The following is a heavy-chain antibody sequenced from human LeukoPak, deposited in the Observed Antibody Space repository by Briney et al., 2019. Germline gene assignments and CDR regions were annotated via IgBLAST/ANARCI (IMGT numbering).Heavy chain of an antibody. J-gene: IGHJ4*02. CDR3: ARQDCSSTSCNFDY. Sequence: PSETLSLACAVYGGSFSGFYWSWIRQSPGKGLEWIAEINHSGSTNSNPSLKSRVTISVDTSKNQFPLKLSSVTAADTAVYYCARQDCSSTSCNFDYWGQGTLVTVSS. V-gene: IGHV4-34*01. CDR1: GGSFSGFY. CDR2: INHSGST. D-gene: IGHD2-2*01.